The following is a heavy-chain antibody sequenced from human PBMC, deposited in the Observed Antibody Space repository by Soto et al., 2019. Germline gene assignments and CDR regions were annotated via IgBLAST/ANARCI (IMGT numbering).Heavy chain of an antibody. Sequence: GESLKISCQGSGYSFTTYWIGWVRQMPGKGLEWMGIIYPGNSDIRYSPSFQGQVTISADKSISTAYLKWSGLKASDTAMYYCARLGIWSYGMDVWGQGTTVTVSS. CDR1: GYSFTTYW. D-gene: IGHD3-16*01. CDR2: IYPGNSDI. CDR3: ARLGIWSYGMDV. V-gene: IGHV5-51*01. J-gene: IGHJ6*02.